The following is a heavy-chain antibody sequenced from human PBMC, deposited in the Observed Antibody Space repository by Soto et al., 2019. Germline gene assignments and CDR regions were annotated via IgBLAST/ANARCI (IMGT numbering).Heavy chain of an antibody. V-gene: IGHV3-9*01. CDR1: GFTFDDYA. CDR2: ITWSSGSI. CDR3: AKDIGYSVSYCDC. Sequence: GVSLRLSCAASGFTFDDYAMHWVRQAPGKGLEWVSGITWSSGSIGYADSVKGRFTISRDSAENSLHLQMKSLRGEDTALYYCAKDIGYSVSYCDCWCQGTLGIVS. J-gene: IGHJ4*02. D-gene: IGHD4-4*01.